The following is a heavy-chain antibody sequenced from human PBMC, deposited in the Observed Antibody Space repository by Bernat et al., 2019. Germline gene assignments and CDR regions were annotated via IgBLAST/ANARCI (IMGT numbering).Heavy chain of an antibody. V-gene: IGHV3-30-3*01. Sequence: QVQLVESGGGVVQPGRSLRLSCAASGFTFSSYAMHWVRQAPGKGLEWVAVISYDGSNKYYADSVKGRFTISRDNSKNTLYLQMNSLRAEDTAVYYCARDGYSSSPVDLLNWSQGTLVTVSS. CDR3: ARDGYSSSPVDLLN. CDR2: ISYDGSNK. J-gene: IGHJ4*02. CDR1: GFTFSSYA. D-gene: IGHD6-6*01.